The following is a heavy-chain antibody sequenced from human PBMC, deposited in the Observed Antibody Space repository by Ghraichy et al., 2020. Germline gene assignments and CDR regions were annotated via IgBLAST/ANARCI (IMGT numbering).Heavy chain of an antibody. V-gene: IGHV3-74*01. CDR3: ARGRRYDFWSGNDYYGMDV. Sequence: GGSLRLSCAASGFTFSNYWMYWVRQAPGKGLVWVSRINSVGSSTSYADSVKGRFTISRDNAKNTLYLQMSSLRAEDTAVYYCARGRRYDFWSGNDYYGMDVWAKGPRSPSP. CDR2: INSVGSST. D-gene: IGHD3-3*01. CDR1: GFTFSNYW. J-gene: IGHJ6*02.